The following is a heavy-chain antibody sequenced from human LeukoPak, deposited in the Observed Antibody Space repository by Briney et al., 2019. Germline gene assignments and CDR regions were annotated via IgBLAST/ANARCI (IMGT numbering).Heavy chain of an antibody. V-gene: IGHV3-23*01. CDR3: VTKEPSTSGWSY. CDR2: ISGGAGGS. J-gene: IGHJ4*02. CDR1: GFTFSSYA. D-gene: IGHD6-19*01. Sequence: GGSLRLSCAASGFTFSSYAMTWVRQAPGKGLGWVSGISGGAGGSYYADSVKGRLTISRDNSKNTLYLQMNDLRADDTGVYYCVTKEPSTSGWSYWGQGTLVTVSS.